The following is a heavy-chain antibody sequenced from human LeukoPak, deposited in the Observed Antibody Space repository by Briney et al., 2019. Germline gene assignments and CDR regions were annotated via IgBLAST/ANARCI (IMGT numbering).Heavy chain of an antibody. CDR1: GYTFTSYY. Sequence: GASVKVSCKASGYTFTSYYLHWVRQAPGQGLEWMGIINPSGGSTRYAQKFQGRVTMTRDTYTSTVSMELSRLRSEDTAVYYCARDKVNDILSGYYLQQYYYYGMDVWGQGTTVTVSS. J-gene: IGHJ6*02. CDR2: INPSGGST. V-gene: IGHV1-46*01. CDR3: ARDKVNDILSGYYLQQYYYYGMDV. D-gene: IGHD3-9*01.